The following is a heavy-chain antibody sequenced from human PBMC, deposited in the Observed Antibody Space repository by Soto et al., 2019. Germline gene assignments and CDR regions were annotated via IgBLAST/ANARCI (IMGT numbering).Heavy chain of an antibody. J-gene: IGHJ6*02. CDR1: GFTFSSYG. V-gene: IGHV3-30*18. CDR2: ISYDGSNK. CDR3: AKLQYMDIVATIVLGGMDV. Sequence: QVQLVESGGGVVQPGRSLRLSCAASGFTFSSYGMHWVRQAPGKGLEWVAVISYDGSNKYYADSVKGRFTISRDNSKNTLYLKMNSLRAEDTAVYYCAKLQYMDIVATIVLGGMDVWGQGTTVTVSS. D-gene: IGHD5-12*01.